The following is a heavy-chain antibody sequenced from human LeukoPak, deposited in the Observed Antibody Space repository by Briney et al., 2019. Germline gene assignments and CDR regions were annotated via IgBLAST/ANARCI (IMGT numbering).Heavy chain of an antibody. Sequence: ASVKVSCKASGYTFTSYGISWVRQAPGQGLEWMGWISAYNGNTNYAQTLQGRVTMTTDTSTSTAYMELRSLRSDDTAVYYCARDRDTMVRGVWYYYGMDVWGQGTTVTVSS. CDR2: ISAYNGNT. D-gene: IGHD3-10*01. CDR1: GYTFTSYG. CDR3: ARDRDTMVRGVWYYYGMDV. V-gene: IGHV1-18*01. J-gene: IGHJ6*02.